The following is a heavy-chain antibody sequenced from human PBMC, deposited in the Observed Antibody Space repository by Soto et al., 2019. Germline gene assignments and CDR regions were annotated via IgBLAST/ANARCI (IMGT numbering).Heavy chain of an antibody. J-gene: IGHJ4*02. CDR1: GGSFSGYY. CDR3: ARKGYCTNGVCYPFDY. D-gene: IGHD2-8*01. CDR2: INHSGST. V-gene: IGHV4-34*01. Sequence: SETLSLTCAVYGGSFSGYYWSWIRQPPGKGLEWIGEINHSGSTNYNPSLKSRVTISVDTSKNQFSLKLSSVTAADTAVYYCARKGYCTNGVCYPFDYWGQGTLVTVSS.